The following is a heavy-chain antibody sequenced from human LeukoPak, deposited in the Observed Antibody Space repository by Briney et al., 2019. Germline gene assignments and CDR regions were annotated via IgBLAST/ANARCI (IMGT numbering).Heavy chain of an antibody. J-gene: IGHJ4*02. V-gene: IGHV3-30*03. CDR1: GFTFSSYG. CDR2: ISYDGSNK. D-gene: IGHD5-18*01. CDR3: ARDLSGITGYTYGRGIDY. Sequence: GRSLRLSCAASGFTFSSYGMHWVRQAPGKGLEWVAVISYDGSNKYYADSVKGRFTISRDNAKTSLYLQMNSLRAEDTAVYYCARDLSGITGYTYGRGIDYWGQGTLVTVSS.